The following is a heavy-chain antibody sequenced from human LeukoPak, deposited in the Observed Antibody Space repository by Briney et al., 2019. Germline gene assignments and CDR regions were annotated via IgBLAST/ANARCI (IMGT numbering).Heavy chain of an antibody. V-gene: IGHV4-59*08. CDR3: ARQEGIAEARGYMDV. Sequence: SETLSLTCTVSGGSISSYYWSWVRQPPGKGLEWIGYFYYSGSTNYNPSLKSRVTISVDTSKNQFSLKLSSVTAADTAVYYCARQEGIAEARGYMDVWGKGTTVTVSS. J-gene: IGHJ6*03. D-gene: IGHD6-13*01. CDR2: FYYSGST. CDR1: GGSISSYY.